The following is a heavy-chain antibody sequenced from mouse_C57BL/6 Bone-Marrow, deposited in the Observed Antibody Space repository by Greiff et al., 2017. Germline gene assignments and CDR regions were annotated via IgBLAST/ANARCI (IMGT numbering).Heavy chain of an antibody. CDR1: GYTFTDYY. CDR3: AVYWDPFAY. CDR2: INPYNGGT. V-gene: IGHV1-19*01. J-gene: IGHJ3*01. Sequence: DVQLQESGPVLVKPGASVKMSCKASGYTFTDYYMNWVKQSHGKSLEWIGVINPYNGGTSYNQKFKGKATLTVDKSSSTAYMDLNSLTSEDSAVYYCAVYWDPFAYWGQGTLVTVSA. D-gene: IGHD4-1*01.